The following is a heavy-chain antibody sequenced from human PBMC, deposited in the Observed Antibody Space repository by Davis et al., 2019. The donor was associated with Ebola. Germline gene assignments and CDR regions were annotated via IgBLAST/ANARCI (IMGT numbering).Heavy chain of an antibody. V-gene: IGHV4-39*01. CDR3: ARHWGKVGATLLDY. Sequence: PSETLSLTCTVSGGSISSSSYYWGWIRQPPGKGLEWIGSIYYSGSTYYNPSLKSRVTISVDTSKNQFSLKLSSVTAADTAVYYCARHWGKVGATLLDYWGQGTLVTVSS. D-gene: IGHD1-26*01. CDR1: GGSISSSSYY. J-gene: IGHJ4*02. CDR2: IYYSGST.